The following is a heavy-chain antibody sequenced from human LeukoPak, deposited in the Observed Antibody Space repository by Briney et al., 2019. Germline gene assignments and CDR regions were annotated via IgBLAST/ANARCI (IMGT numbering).Heavy chain of an antibody. V-gene: IGHV3-74*03. CDR3: ARGGYCSGGICYGFHN. Sequence: PGGSLRLSCAVSGFTSSGSGMHWVRQAPGKGLVWVSHINTDGSSTKYADSVKGRFTISRDNAKNTLYLQMNSLRAEDTAVYYCARGGYCSGGICYGFHNWGQGTLVTVSS. CDR1: GFTSSGSG. CDR2: INTDGSST. D-gene: IGHD2-15*01. J-gene: IGHJ4*02.